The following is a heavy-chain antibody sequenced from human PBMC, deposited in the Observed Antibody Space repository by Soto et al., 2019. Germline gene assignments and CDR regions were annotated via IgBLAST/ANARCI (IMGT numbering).Heavy chain of an antibody. Sequence: ASVKVSCKASGYAFSNNDISWVRQATGQGLEWMGWMNPNSGNGGYAQKFQGRVTMTRDTSTSTAYMELSSLASDDTAIYYCARMATSGTLNWFDTWGQGTLVTLYS. V-gene: IGHV1-8*01. CDR1: GYAFSNND. J-gene: IGHJ5*02. CDR2: MNPNSGNG. CDR3: ARMATSGTLNWFDT.